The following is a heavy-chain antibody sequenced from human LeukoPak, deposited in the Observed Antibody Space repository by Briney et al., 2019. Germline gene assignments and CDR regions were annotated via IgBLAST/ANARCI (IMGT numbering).Heavy chain of an antibody. CDR2: IYSGGST. V-gene: IGHV3-53*01. D-gene: IGHD3-22*01. CDR1: GFTVSNNY. J-gene: IGHJ4*02. CDR3: AKDPTMIVVVHYFDY. Sequence: RGSLRLSCVVSGFTVSNNYMSWVRKAPRKGLEWVSLIYSGGSTYYADSVKGRFTISRDNSKNTLYLQMNSLRAEDTAVYYCAKDPTMIVVVHYFDYWGQGTLVTVSS.